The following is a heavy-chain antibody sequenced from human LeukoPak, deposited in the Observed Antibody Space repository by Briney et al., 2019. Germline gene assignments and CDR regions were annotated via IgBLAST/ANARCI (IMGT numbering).Heavy chain of an antibody. D-gene: IGHD3-10*01. V-gene: IGHV4-61*05. CDR2: IYYSGST. J-gene: IGHJ4*02. CDR3: ARVGYSSSGNYYNDRGAFDY. CDR1: GGSISSSTFY. Sequence: SETLSLTCTVSGGSISSSTFYWGWIRQPPGKGLEWIGYIYYSGSTNYNPSLKSRVTISVDTSKNQFSLKLSSVTAADTAVYYCARVGYSSSGNYYNDRGAFDYWGQGTLVTVSS.